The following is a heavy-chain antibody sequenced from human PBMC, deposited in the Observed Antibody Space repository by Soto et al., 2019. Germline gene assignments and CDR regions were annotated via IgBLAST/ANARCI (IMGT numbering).Heavy chain of an antibody. V-gene: IGHV4-39*01. CDR1: GASINSGPYF. CDR2: IYYSGST. Sequence: TLVTLSLTCRVSGASINSGPYFWSFNRQNPGKGLEWLGSIYYSGSTYYNPSLKTRIIMSVDTSKNQFSLNLSSVTAADTAVYFCARHGEQLAYLPFDPWGQGTLVTVSS. D-gene: IGHD1-1*01. CDR3: ARHGEQLAYLPFDP. J-gene: IGHJ5*02.